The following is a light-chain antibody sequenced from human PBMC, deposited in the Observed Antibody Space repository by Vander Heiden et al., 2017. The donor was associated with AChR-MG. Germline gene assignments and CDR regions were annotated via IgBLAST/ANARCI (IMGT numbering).Light chain of an antibody. CDR2: QNN. CDR1: KLGNKY. J-gene: IGLJ3*02. Sequence: SYELTQPPPVSVSSGQTASITCSGDKLGNKYICWYQQKPGQSPVLLIYQNNKRPSGIPERFSGSNSGNTATLTISGTQSVDEADYFCQAWDTRSNWVFGGGTTLTVL. CDR3: QAWDTRSNWV. V-gene: IGLV3-1*01.